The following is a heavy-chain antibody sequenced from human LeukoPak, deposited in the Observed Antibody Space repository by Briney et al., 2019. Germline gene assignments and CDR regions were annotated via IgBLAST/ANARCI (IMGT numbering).Heavy chain of an antibody. CDR1: GGTFSSYA. D-gene: IGHD4-11*01. V-gene: IGHV1-69*13. J-gene: IGHJ4*02. Sequence: ASVKVSCKASGGTFSSYAISWVRQAPGQGLEWMGGIIPIFGTANYAQKFQGRVTITADESTSTAYMELSSLRSEDTAVYYCGRDRDSIRGYFDYWGQGTLVTVSS. CDR2: IIPIFGTA. CDR3: GRDRDSIRGYFDY.